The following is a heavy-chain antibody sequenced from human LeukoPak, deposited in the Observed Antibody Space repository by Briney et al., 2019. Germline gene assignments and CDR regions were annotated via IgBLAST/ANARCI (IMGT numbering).Heavy chain of an antibody. V-gene: IGHV3-7*01. Sequence: PGGSLRLSCAGSGFTFSDFWMTWVRQTPGKGLEWVANIKEDASEKNYVDSVRGRFTISRDNAKNSLSLQMNSLRVEDTAVYYCARGQFWSRYYMDVWGKGTTVTVSS. CDR2: IKEDASEK. CDR3: ARGQFWSRYYMDV. CDR1: GFTFSDFW. D-gene: IGHD3-3*02. J-gene: IGHJ6*03.